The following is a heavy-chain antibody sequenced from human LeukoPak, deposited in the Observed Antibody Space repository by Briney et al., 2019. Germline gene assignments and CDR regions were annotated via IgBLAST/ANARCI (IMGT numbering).Heavy chain of an antibody. CDR3: ASVPSITAAGRATSDF. CDR1: GFTFSSYW. J-gene: IGHJ4*02. D-gene: IGHD6-13*01. V-gene: IGHV3-7*01. CDR2: IKQDGSEK. Sequence: GGSLRLSCAASGFTFSSYWMSWVRQAPGKGLEWVANIKQDGSEKYYVDSVKGRFTISRDNAKNSLYLQMNSLRAEDTAVYYCASVPSITAAGRATSDFWGQGTLVAVSS.